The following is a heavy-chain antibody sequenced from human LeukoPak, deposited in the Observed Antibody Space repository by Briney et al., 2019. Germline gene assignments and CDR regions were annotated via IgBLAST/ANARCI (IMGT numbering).Heavy chain of an antibody. J-gene: IGHJ4*02. V-gene: IGHV3-7*01. D-gene: IGHD2-2*01. CDR2: LNQDGSQT. Sequence: PGGSLRLSCAVSGFTFSSYWMTWVRQAPGKGLEWVASLNQDGSQTYYVDSVKGRFTISRDNAKNSLFLQMNSLRAEDTAVYYCARVRCSSNSCFPDYWGQGTLVTVSS. CDR1: GFTFSSYW. CDR3: ARVRCSSNSCFPDY.